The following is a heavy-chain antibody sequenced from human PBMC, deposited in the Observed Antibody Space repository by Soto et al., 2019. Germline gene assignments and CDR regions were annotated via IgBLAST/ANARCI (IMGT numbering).Heavy chain of an antibody. V-gene: IGHV1-69*02. Sequence: QVQLVQSGAEVKKPGSPVRVSCTASGDTFNFYTISWVRQVPGQGPEWMGKIIPMLGMSNYAQKFQARVTIMPHKSTTTVYMNLSGLTSEDTAVYYCAPNYGSGSTPFHYWGQGTLVTVSS. CDR3: APNYGSGSTPFHY. D-gene: IGHD3-10*01. CDR2: IIPMLGMS. J-gene: IGHJ4*02. CDR1: GDTFNFYT.